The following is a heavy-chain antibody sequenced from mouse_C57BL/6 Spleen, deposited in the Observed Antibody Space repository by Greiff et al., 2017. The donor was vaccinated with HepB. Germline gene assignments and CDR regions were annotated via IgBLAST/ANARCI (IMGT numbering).Heavy chain of an antibody. CDR3: ARGLPTYRVFDY. CDR2: ISSGSSTI. V-gene: IGHV5-17*01. CDR1: GFTFSDYG. D-gene: IGHD3-1*01. Sequence: EVQLVESGGGLVKPGGSLKLSCAASGFTFSDYGMHWVRQAPEKGLEWVAYISSGSSTIYYADTVKGRFTISRDNAKNTLFLQMTSLRSEDTAMYYCARGLPTYRVFDYWGQGTTLTVSS. J-gene: IGHJ2*01.